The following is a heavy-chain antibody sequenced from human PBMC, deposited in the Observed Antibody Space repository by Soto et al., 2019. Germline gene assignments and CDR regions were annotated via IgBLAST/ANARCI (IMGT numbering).Heavy chain of an antibody. V-gene: IGHV5-51*01. Sequence: GESLKISCKGPGHLFNNHWIGWVRQTPGKGLEWMGLIFTRDSETKTSPSFQGHVSFSVDNSINTVYLQWTSLKTTDTGIYFCARGYFDSGHGYDLWGQGTLVTVSS. CDR1: GHLFNNHW. CDR3: ARGYFDSGHGYDL. J-gene: IGHJ5*02. D-gene: IGHD3-10*01. CDR2: IFTRDSET.